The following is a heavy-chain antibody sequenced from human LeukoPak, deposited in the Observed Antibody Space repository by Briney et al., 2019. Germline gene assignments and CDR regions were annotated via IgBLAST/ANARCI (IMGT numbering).Heavy chain of an antibody. CDR3: ARGVATTNLPQYYYYMDV. J-gene: IGHJ6*03. V-gene: IGHV1-2*02. CDR1: GYTFTGYY. D-gene: IGHD5-12*01. Sequence: ASVKVSCKASGYTFTGYYMHWVRQAPGQGLEWMGWINPNSGGTNYAQKFQGRVTMTRDTSISTAYMELSRLRSDDTAVHYCARGVATTNLPQYYYYMDVWGKGTTVTVSS. CDR2: INPNSGGT.